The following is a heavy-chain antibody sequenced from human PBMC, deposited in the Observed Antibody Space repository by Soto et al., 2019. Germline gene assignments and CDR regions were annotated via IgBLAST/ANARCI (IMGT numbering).Heavy chain of an antibody. CDR2: IYYSGST. J-gene: IGHJ6*02. V-gene: IGHV4-31*03. CDR1: GGSISSGGYY. D-gene: IGHD3-22*01. CDR3: ARASPFYDSSGYYSPNYYGMDV. Sequence: PSETLSLTCTVSGGSISSGGYYWSWIRQHPGKGLEWIGYIYYSGSTYYNPSLKSRVTISVDASKNQFSLKLSSVTAADTAVYYCARASPFYDSSGYYSPNYYGMDVWGQGTTVTV.